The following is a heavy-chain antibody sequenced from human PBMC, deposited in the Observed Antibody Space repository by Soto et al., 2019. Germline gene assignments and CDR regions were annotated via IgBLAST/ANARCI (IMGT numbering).Heavy chain of an antibody. J-gene: IGHJ4*02. D-gene: IGHD3-22*01. V-gene: IGHV1-46*03. CDR3: ARAPYYFYNSGYYPAAPLDF. CDR2: INPSGGST. CDR1: GYTFTSYY. Sequence: ASVKVSCKASGYTFTSYYMHWVRQAPGQGLEWMGIINPSGGSTSYAQKSQGRVTMTRDTSTSTVYMELSSLRSEDTAVYYCARAPYYFYNSGYYPAAPLDFWGQGTLVTVSS.